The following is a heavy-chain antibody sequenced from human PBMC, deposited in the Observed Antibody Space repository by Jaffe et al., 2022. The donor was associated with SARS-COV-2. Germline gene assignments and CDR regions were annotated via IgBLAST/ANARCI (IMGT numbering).Heavy chain of an antibody. V-gene: IGHV2-5*02. Sequence: QITLKESGPTLVKPTQTLTLTCTLSGFSITTRGVGVGWIRQPPGKALEWLAIIYWDDDKRYSSSLKSRLTIAKDTSKNEVVLTMTNMDPVDTATYYCAHSHAYCSDSSCSRHPPHWGQGILVTVSS. J-gene: IGHJ4*02. CDR1: GFSITTRGVG. CDR3: AHSHAYCSDSSCSRHPPH. CDR2: IYWDDDK. D-gene: IGHD2-15*01.